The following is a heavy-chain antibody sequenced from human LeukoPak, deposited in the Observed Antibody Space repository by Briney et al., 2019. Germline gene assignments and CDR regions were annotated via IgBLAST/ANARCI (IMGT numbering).Heavy chain of an antibody. J-gene: IGHJ4*02. D-gene: IGHD3-3*01. V-gene: IGHV3-30*03. Sequence: GGSLRLSYAPSGFTFSRHGMHWVRQAPGKGLEWVAIISNDGSRKYYAHSVEGRFTISRDNSKNTLYLQMDSLRAEDTAVYYCARDRAWNYFDYWGQGTLVTVSS. CDR1: GFTFSRHG. CDR3: ARDRAWNYFDY. CDR2: ISNDGSRK.